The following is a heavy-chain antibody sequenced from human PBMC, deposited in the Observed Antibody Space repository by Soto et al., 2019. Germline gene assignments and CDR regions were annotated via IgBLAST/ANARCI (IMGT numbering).Heavy chain of an antibody. D-gene: IGHD7-27*01. V-gene: IGHV1-69*01. J-gene: IGHJ6*02. Sequence: QVQLVQSGAEVKKPGSSVKVSCKASGGTFSSYAISWVRQAPGQGLEWMGGIIPIFGTANYAQKFQGRVTITAAESTSTAYVELSSLRSEDTAVYYCARDREAGDRAHYYYYGMDVWGQGTTVTVSS. CDR3: ARDREAGDRAHYYYYGMDV. CDR2: IIPIFGTA. CDR1: GGTFSSYA.